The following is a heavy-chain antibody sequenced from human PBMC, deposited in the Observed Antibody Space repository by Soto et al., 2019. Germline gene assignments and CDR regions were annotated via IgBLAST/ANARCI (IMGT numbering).Heavy chain of an antibody. CDR1: GFTFSSYA. V-gene: IGHV3-30-3*01. J-gene: IGHJ4*02. Sequence: QVQLVESGGGVVQPGRSLRLSCAASGFTFSSYAMHWVRQAPGKGLEWVAVISYDGSNKYYADSVKGRFTISRDNSRNTLYTQMNSVRAEDTAVYYCARAAVEMATIPVFDYWGRGTLVTVSS. CDR3: ARAAVEMATIPVFDY. D-gene: IGHD5-12*01. CDR2: ISYDGSNK.